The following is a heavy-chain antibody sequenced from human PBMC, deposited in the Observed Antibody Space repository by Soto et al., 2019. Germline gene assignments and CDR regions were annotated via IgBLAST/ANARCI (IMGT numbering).Heavy chain of an antibody. V-gene: IGHV1-46*01. D-gene: IGHD2-2*01. CDR1: GYTFTSYY. Sequence: ASVKVSCKASGYTFTSYYMHWVRQAPGQGLEWMGIINPSGGSTSYAQKFQGRVTMTRDTSTSTVYMELSSLRSEDTAVYYCARGIVPAAMLGTNWFDPWGQGTLVTVSS. J-gene: IGHJ5*02. CDR3: ARGIVPAAMLGTNWFDP. CDR2: INPSGGST.